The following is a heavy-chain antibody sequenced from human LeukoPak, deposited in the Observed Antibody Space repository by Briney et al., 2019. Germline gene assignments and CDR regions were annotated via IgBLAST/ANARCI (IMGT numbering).Heavy chain of an antibody. CDR1: GFSFSSYA. D-gene: IGHD3-3*01. CDR2: ITYDGSSK. J-gene: IGHJ4*02. Sequence: GRSLRLSCAASGFSFSSYAMHWVRQAPGKGLEWVAIITYDGSSKYYADSVEGRFTISRDHSKNTLYLQMNSLRPEDTAIYYCEREKRSGYYPGYWGQGTVVTVSS. CDR3: EREKRSGYYPGY. V-gene: IGHV3-30-3*01.